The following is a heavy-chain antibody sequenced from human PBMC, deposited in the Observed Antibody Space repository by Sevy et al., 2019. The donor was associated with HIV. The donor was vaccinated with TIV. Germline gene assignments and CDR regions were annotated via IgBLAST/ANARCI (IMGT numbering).Heavy chain of an antibody. V-gene: IGHV3-30*02. Sequence: GGSLRLSCAATGFTFSQYGMELVRQAPGKGLEWVAFIRYDGSTKYYADSVKGRFTISRDNSKNMLYLQMNSLRPEDTALYSCAKHRDTLAAAAYLDHWGQGTLVTVSS. D-gene: IGHD6-13*01. CDR2: IRYDGSTK. CDR1: GFTFSQYG. J-gene: IGHJ4*02. CDR3: AKHRDTLAAAAYLDH.